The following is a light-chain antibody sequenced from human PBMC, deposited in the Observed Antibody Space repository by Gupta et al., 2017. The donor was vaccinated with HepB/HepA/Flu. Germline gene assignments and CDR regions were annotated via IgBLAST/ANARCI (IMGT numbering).Light chain of an antibody. CDR3: QAWDSSNVV. CDR1: KLGDKY. CDR2: KDA. J-gene: IGLJ2*01. Sequence: SYELTQPPSVSVSPGQTASITCSGDKLGDKYACWYQQKPGQFPVVVIYKDAKRPAGIPERFSGSNSGNTATLTISGTEAMDEDDYYCQAWDSSNVVFGGGTKLTVL. V-gene: IGLV3-1*01.